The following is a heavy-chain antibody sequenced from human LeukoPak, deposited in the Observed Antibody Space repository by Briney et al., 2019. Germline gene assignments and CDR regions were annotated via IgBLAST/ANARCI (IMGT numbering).Heavy chain of an antibody. Sequence: SVKVSCKASGYTFTSYDINWVRQAPGQGLEWMGGIIPIFGTANYAQKFQGRVTITTDESTSTAYMELSSLRSEDTAVYYCARAPLGSGGYYFDYWGQGTLVTVSS. CDR1: GYTFTSYD. CDR3: ARAPLGSGGYYFDY. V-gene: IGHV1-69*05. J-gene: IGHJ4*02. CDR2: IIPIFGTA. D-gene: IGHD6-19*01.